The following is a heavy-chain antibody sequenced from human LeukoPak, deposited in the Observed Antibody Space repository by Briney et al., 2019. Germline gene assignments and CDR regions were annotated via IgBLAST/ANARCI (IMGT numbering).Heavy chain of an antibody. D-gene: IGHD6-19*01. V-gene: IGHV5-51*01. CDR2: IYPADSDT. J-gene: IGHJ4*02. CDR1: GYSFSTYW. CDR3: ASAQYSSGSVYYFDY. Sequence: GESLKISCKGSGYSFSTYWIGWVRQMPGKGLEWMGIIYPADSDTRYSPSFQGQVTISADKSISTAYLQWDTLRASDTAMYYCASAQYSSGSVYYFDYWGQGTLVTVSS.